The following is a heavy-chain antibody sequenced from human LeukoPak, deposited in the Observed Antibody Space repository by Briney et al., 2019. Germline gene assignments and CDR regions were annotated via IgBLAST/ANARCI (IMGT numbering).Heavy chain of an antibody. CDR1: GGSFSGYY. CDR2: INHSGST. Sequence: SETLSLTCAVYGGSFSGYYWSWIRQPPGKGLEWIGEINHSGSTNYNPSLKSRVTISVDTSKNQFSLKLSSVTAADTAVYYCARMKSGDYWGQGTLVTVSS. CDR3: ARMKSGDY. J-gene: IGHJ4*02. V-gene: IGHV4-34*01.